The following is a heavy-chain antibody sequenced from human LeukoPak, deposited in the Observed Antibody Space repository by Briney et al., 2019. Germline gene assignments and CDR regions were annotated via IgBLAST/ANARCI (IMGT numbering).Heavy chain of an antibody. Sequence: ASVKVSCKASGYTFTSYYMHWVRPAPGQGLEWMGIINPSGGSTSYAQKFQGRVTMTRDTSTSTVYMEPSSLRSEDTAVYYCARDNSYDYVWGSYRYPDYWGQGTLVTVSS. CDR3: ARDNSYDYVWGSYRYPDY. CDR1: GYTFTSYY. CDR2: INPSGGST. J-gene: IGHJ4*02. D-gene: IGHD3-16*02. V-gene: IGHV1-46*01.